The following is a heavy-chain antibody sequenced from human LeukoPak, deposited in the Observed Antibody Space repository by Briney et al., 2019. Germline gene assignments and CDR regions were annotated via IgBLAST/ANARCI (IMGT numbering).Heavy chain of an antibody. Sequence: GESLKISCKGSGYSFSNYWIAWVRQMPGKGLEWMGIIYAGDSDTRYSPSFQGQVTISVDKSINTAYVQWSSLKASDTAMYYCAIGFMVRGGRDFDYWGQGTLVTVSS. CDR3: AIGFMVRGGRDFDY. CDR2: IYAGDSDT. CDR1: GYSFSNYW. V-gene: IGHV5-51*01. J-gene: IGHJ4*02. D-gene: IGHD3-10*01.